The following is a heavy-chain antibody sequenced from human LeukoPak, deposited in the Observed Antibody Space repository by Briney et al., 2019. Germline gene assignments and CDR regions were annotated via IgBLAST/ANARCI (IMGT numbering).Heavy chain of an antibody. V-gene: IGHV4-59*08. CDR2: IYYSGST. CDR3: ARGSLGPKNYYYYGMDV. Sequence: PLETLSLTCTVSGGSISSYYWSWIRQPPGKGLEWIGYIYYSGSTNYNPSLKSRVTISVDTSKNQFSLKLSSVTAADTAVYYCARGSLGPKNYYYYGMDVWGQGTTVTVSS. J-gene: IGHJ6*02. D-gene: IGHD1-26*01. CDR1: GGSISSYY.